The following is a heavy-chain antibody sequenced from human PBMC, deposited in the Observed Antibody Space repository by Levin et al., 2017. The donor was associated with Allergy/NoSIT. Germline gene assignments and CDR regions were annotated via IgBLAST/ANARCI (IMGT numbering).Heavy chain of an antibody. CDR2: ISYDGSNK. Sequence: GGSLRLSCAASGFTFSSYGMHWVRQAPGKGLEWVAVISYDGSNKYDADSVKGRFTISRDNSKNTLYLQMNSLRAEDTAVYYCAKDHRALKYCDFWSSSHPGYYMDVWGKGTTVTVSS. CDR3: AKDHRALKYCDFWSSSHPGYYMDV. J-gene: IGHJ6*03. CDR1: GFTFSSYG. V-gene: IGHV3-30*18. D-gene: IGHD3-3*01.